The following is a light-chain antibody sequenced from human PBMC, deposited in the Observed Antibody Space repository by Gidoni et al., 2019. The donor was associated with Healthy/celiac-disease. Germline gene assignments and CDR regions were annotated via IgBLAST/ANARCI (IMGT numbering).Light chain of an antibody. V-gene: IGKV1-5*01. CDR2: DAS. J-gene: IGKJ1*01. CDR1: QSISSW. CDR3: QQYNSYPWT. Sequence: KMTQSPSTLSASVGDRVTITCRASQSISSWLAWYQQKPGKAPKLLIYDASSLESGVPSRFSGSGSGTDFTLTISSLQPDDFATYYCQQYNSYPWTFGQGTKVEIK.